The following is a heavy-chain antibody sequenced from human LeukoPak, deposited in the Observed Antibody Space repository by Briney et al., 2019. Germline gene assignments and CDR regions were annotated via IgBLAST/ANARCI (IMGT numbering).Heavy chain of an antibody. CDR3: ARGSYQDYYYYYMDV. CDR2: ISAYNGNT. J-gene: IGHJ6*03. V-gene: IGHV1-18*01. CDR1: GYTFTSYG. Sequence: ASVKVSCKASGYTFTSYGISWVRQAPGQGLEWMGWISAYNGNTNYAQKLQGRVTMTTDTSTSTAYMELSSLRSEDTAVYYCARGSYQDYYYYYMDVWGKGTTVTVSS. D-gene: IGHD1-26*01.